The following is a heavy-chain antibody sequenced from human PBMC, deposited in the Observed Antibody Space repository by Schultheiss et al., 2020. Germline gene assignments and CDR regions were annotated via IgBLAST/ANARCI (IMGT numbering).Heavy chain of an antibody. D-gene: IGHD5/OR15-5a*01. CDR3: AREGIVGSTGNYFEY. CDR1: GFTFSSYG. J-gene: IGHJ4*02. Sequence: GESLKISCAASGFTFSSYGMHWVRQAPGKGLEWVAVISYDGSNKYYADSVKGRFTISRDNSKNTLYLQMNSLRVEDTAVYYCAREGIVGSTGNYFEYWGQGTLVTVSS. CDR2: ISYDGSNK. V-gene: IGHV3-30*03.